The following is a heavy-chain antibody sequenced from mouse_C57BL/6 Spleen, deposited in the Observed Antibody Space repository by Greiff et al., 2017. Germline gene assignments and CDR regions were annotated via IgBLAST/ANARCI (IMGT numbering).Heavy chain of an antibody. CDR1: GFNIKDYY. CDR2: IDPEDGDT. V-gene: IGHV14-1*01. J-gene: IGHJ2*01. CDR3: TTRDGEFDY. Sequence: VQLQQSGAELVRPGASVKLSCTASGFNIKDYYMHWVKQRPEQGLEWVGRIDPEDGDTEYAPKFQGKATMTTDTSSNTTYLQLSSLTSEDTAVYYYTTRDGEFDYWGQGTTLTVSS.